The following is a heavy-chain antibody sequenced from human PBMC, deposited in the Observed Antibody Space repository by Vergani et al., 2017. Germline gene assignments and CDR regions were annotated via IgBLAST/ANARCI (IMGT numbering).Heavy chain of an antibody. CDR2: INHSGST. CDR3: ARGLRRFLELFDP. D-gene: IGHD3-3*01. V-gene: IGHV4-34*01. CDR1: GGSFSGYY. Sequence: QVQLQQWGAGLLKPSETLSLTCAVYGGSFSGYYWSWIRQPPGKGLEWIGEINHSGSTNYNPSLKSRVTISVDTSKNQFSLKLSSVTAADTAVYYCARGLRRFLELFDPWGQGTLVTVSS. J-gene: IGHJ5*02.